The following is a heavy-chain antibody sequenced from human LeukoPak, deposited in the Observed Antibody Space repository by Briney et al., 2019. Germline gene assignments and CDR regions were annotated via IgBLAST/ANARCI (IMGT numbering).Heavy chain of an antibody. CDR2: ISSSISYI. J-gene: IGHJ6*03. D-gene: IGHD2-15*01. CDR1: GFTFSSYS. CDR3: ARGSGSNVVYYMDG. Sequence: GGSLRLSCAASGFTFSSYSMNCVRQAPGKGLEWVSSISSSISYIYYADSVKGRFTISRDNAKNSLYLQMNSLRAEDTAVYYCARGSGSNVVYYMDGWGKGTTVTVSS. V-gene: IGHV3-21*01.